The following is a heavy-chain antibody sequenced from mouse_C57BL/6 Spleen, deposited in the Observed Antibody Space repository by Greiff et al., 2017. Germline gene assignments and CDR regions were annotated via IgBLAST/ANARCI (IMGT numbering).Heavy chain of an antibody. D-gene: IGHD1-1*01. CDR1: GYTFTSYD. Sequence: VQLQQPGPELVKPGASVKLSCKASGYTFTSYDINWVKQRPGQGLEWIGWIYPRDGSTKYNEKFKGKATLTVDTSSSTAYMELHSLTSEDSAVYFCARERDYGSSPWFAYWGQGTLVTVSA. CDR3: ARERDYGSSPWFAY. CDR2: IYPRDGST. J-gene: IGHJ3*01. V-gene: IGHV1-85*01.